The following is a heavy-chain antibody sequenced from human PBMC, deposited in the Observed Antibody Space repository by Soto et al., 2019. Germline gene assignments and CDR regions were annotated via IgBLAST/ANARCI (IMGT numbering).Heavy chain of an antibody. CDR1: GGSISSSSYY. CDR3: ASPHGDHYDILTGYYPDLSDWFDP. V-gene: IGHV4-39*01. Sequence: QLQLQESGPGLVKPSETLSLTCTVSGGSISSSSYYWGWIRQPPGKGLEWIGSIYYSGSTYYNPSLKSRVTISVDTSKNQFSLKLSSVTAADTAVYYCASPHGDHYDILTGYYPDLSDWFDPWGQGTLVTVSS. CDR2: IYYSGST. J-gene: IGHJ5*02. D-gene: IGHD3-9*01.